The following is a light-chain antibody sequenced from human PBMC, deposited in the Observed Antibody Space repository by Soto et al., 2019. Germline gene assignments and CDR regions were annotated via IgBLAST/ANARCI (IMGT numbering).Light chain of an antibody. CDR2: DVT. J-gene: IGLJ3*02. Sequence: QSALTQPRSVSGSPGQSVTFSCIGTSSDIGTYNFVSWYQQYPGKAPKLMIYDVTKRPSGVPHRFSGSKSGNTASLTISGLQAEDEADYYCFSYAGTYTLVFGGGTTLTVL. V-gene: IGLV2-11*01. CDR3: FSYAGTYTLV. CDR1: SSDIGTYNF.